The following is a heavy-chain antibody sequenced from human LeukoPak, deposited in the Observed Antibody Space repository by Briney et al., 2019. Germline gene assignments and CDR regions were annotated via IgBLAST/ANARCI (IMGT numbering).Heavy chain of an antibody. J-gene: IGHJ4*02. Sequence: SQTLSLTCTVSGGSISSGSYYWSWIRQPAGKGLEWIGRIYTSGSTNYNPSLKSRVTISVDTSKNQFSLKLSSVTAADTAVYYCARGYYDFWSGYFDYWGQGTLVTVS. D-gene: IGHD3-3*01. CDR3: ARGYYDFWSGYFDY. CDR2: IYTSGST. V-gene: IGHV4-61*02. CDR1: GGSISSGSYY.